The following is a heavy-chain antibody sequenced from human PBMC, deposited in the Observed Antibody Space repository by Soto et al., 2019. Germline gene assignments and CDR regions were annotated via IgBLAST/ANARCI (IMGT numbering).Heavy chain of an antibody. V-gene: IGHV1-8*01. J-gene: IGHJ4*02. D-gene: IGHD5-12*01. CDR1: GYTFTTYD. Sequence: QVQLVQSGAEVKKPGASVKVSCKATGYTFTTYDINWVRQATGQGLEWMGWMNPNSGYTGYAQKFQGRVTMTRDTSIRTAYMELSTLTSEDTAVYYCVRGLEWLRNYWGQGTLVTVSS. CDR2: MNPNSGYT. CDR3: VRGLEWLRNY.